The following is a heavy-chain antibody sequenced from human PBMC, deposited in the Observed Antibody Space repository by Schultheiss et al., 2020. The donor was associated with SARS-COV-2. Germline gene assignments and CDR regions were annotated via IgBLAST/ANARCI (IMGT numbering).Heavy chain of an antibody. CDR1: GGSISTYY. Sequence: SQTLSLTCTVSGGSISTYYWSWIRQPPGKGLEWIGYIYYSGSTYYNPSLKSRLTLSVDTSRNQFSLRLTSLTAADTALYYCARQPSRTRSGLDYWGQGILVTVSS. D-gene: IGHD2-2*01. J-gene: IGHJ4*02. CDR2: IYYSGST. V-gene: IGHV4-59*06. CDR3: ARQPSRTRSGLDY.